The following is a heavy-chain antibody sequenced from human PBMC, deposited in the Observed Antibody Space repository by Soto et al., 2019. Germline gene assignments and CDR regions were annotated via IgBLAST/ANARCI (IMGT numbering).Heavy chain of an antibody. D-gene: IGHD3-9*01. CDR3: AKSYYDILTGTPDAFDI. CDR2: ISGSGGST. J-gene: IGHJ3*02. V-gene: IGHV3-23*01. CDR1: GFTFSSYA. Sequence: GGSLRLSCAASGFTFSSYAMSWVRQAPGKGLEWVSAISGSGGSTYYADSVKGRFTISRDNSKNTLYLQMNSLRAEDTAVYYCAKSYYDILTGTPDAFDIWGQGTMVTVSS.